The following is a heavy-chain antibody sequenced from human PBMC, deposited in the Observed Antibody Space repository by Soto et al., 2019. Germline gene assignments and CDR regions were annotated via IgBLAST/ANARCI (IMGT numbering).Heavy chain of an antibody. CDR1: GYTFTYYT. D-gene: IGHD6-6*01. Sequence: QVQLVQSGAEVKEPGASVKVSCQASGYTFTYYTIHWVRQAPGQGLEWMGSISSGNGNTKFSQKFQDRVTFTRDTSAGTAYMELGSLRSEDTAVYYCARKRQLVYFDYWGQGTLVTVSS. J-gene: IGHJ4*02. CDR2: ISSGNGNT. CDR3: ARKRQLVYFDY. V-gene: IGHV1-3*01.